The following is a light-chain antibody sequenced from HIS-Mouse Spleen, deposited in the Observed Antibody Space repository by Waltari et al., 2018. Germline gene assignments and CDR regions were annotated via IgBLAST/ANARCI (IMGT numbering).Light chain of an antibody. J-gene: IGLJ3*02. V-gene: IGLV2-23*01. CDR1: SSAVGSYKL. CDR2: EGS. CDR3: CSYAGSSTWV. Sequence: QSALTQPASVSGSPGQSITLSCTGTSSAVGSYKLVSWYQQHPGKAPKLMIYEGSKRPSGVSNRFSGSKSGNTASLTISGLQAEDEADYYCCSYAGSSTWVFGGGTKLTVL.